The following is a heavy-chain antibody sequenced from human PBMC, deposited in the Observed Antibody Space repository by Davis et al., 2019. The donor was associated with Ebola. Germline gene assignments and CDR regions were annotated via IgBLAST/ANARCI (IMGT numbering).Heavy chain of an antibody. J-gene: IGHJ4*02. CDR3: ARAAAYSGYVGS. CDR1: GGTFSSYA. V-gene: IGHV1-69*04. CDR2: IIPILGIA. D-gene: IGHD5-12*01. Sequence: SVKVSCKASGGTFSSYAISWVRQAPGQGLEWMGRIIPILGIANYAQKFQGRVTMTTDTSTSTAYMELRSLRSDDTAVYYCARAAAYSGYVGSWGQGTLVTVSS.